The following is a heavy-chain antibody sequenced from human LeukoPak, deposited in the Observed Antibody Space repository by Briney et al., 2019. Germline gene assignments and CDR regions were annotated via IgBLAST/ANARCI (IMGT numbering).Heavy chain of an antibody. D-gene: IGHD3-10*01. CDR2: IYSGGST. J-gene: IGHJ4*02. Sequence: GGSLRLSCAASGFTFSSYTMSWVRQAPGKGLEWVSVIYSGGSTYYADSVKGRFSISRDNSKNTLYLQMNSLRAEDTVVYYCAKGILVRGVIIRSFIIWGQGTLVTVSS. V-gene: IGHV3-66*01. CDR3: AKGILVRGVIIRSFII. CDR1: GFTFSSYT.